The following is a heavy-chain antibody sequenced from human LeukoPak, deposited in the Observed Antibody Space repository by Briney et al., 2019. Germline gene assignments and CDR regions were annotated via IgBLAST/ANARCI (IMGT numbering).Heavy chain of an antibody. CDR1: GGSLSSSSYY. CDR3: ASGKGWFDP. Sequence: SETLSLTCTVSGGSLSSSSYYWGWIRQPPGKGLEWIGSIYHSGSTYYNPSLKSRVTISVDTSKNQFSLKLSSVTAADTAVYYCASGKGWFDPWGQGTLVTVSS. CDR2: IYHSGST. D-gene: IGHD4-23*01. J-gene: IGHJ5*02. V-gene: IGHV4-39*07.